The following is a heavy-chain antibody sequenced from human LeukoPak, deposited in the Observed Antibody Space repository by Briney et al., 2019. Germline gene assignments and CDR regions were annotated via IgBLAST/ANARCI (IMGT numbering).Heavy chain of an antibody. CDR2: IYYSGST. J-gene: IGHJ4*02. D-gene: IGHD6-19*01. CDR1: GGSISSYY. Sequence: PSETLSLTCTVSGGSISSYYWSWIRQPPGKGLEWIGYIYYSGSTNYNPSLKSRVTVSPDTSKNQFSQKLSSVTAADTAVYYCARGGSGWSIDYWGQGTLVTVSS. V-gene: IGHV4-59*01. CDR3: ARGGSGWSIDY.